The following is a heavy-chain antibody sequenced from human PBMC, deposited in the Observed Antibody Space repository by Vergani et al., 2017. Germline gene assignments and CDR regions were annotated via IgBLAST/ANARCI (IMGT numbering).Heavy chain of an antibody. V-gene: IGHV4-4*07. D-gene: IGHD6-19*01. Sequence: QVQLQESGPGLVKPSETLSLTCTVSGGSLSSYYWNWIRQPAGKGLEWIGRIHSRGSTDHNPSLKSRVTISVDKSKNQFYLRLDSVTAADTAVYYCARVGSGWDLGWFDPWGQGTLVTVSS. CDR2: IHSRGST. CDR3: ARVGSGWDLGWFDP. CDR1: GGSLSSYY. J-gene: IGHJ5*02.